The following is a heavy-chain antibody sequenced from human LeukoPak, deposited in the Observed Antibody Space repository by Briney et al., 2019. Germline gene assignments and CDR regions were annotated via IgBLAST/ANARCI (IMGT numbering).Heavy chain of an antibody. CDR3: ARDSGTYGSGSYYDY. CDR2: ISAYSTYNGNT. V-gene: IGHV1-18*01. Sequence: ASVKVSCKASGYTFTSYGISWVRQAPGQGPEWMGWISAYSTYNGNTNYAQKFQGRVTMTTDTSTSTAYMELRSLRSDDTAVYYCARDSGTYGSGSYYDYWGQGTLVTVSS. CDR1: GYTFTSYG. D-gene: IGHD3-10*01. J-gene: IGHJ4*02.